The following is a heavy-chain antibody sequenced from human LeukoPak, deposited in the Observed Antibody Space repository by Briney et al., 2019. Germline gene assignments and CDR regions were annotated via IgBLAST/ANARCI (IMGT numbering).Heavy chain of an antibody. V-gene: IGHV7-4-1*02. Sequence: SVNVSCKASGYTFTTYAMNWVRQAPGQGLEWMGWINTNTGNPTYAQAFTGRVVFSLDTSVSTAYLQISSLKVEDTAVYYCATSLEYCTSTGCPLWYWGQGTLVTVSS. CDR1: GYTFTTYA. CDR3: ATSLEYCTSTGCPLWY. CDR2: INTNTGNP. D-gene: IGHD2-2*01. J-gene: IGHJ4*02.